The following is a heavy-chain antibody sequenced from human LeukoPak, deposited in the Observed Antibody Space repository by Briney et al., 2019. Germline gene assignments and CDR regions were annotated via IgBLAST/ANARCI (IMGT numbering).Heavy chain of an antibody. D-gene: IGHD3-9*01. CDR3: ARSSHYDILTGYSEEDAFDI. CDR2: ISYDGSDK. CDR1: GFTFSSYG. J-gene: IGHJ3*02. V-gene: IGHV3-30*03. Sequence: GGSLRLSCAASGFTFSSYGMHWVRPAPGKGLEWVAVISYDGSDKFSADSVKGRFTISRDNSKNTLYLQMNSLRVEDTAVYYCARSSHYDILTGYSEEDAFDIWGQGTMVTVSS.